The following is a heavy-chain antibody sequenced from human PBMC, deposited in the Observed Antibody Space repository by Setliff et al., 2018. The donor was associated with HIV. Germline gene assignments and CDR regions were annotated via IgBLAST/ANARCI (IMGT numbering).Heavy chain of an antibody. D-gene: IGHD3-10*01. J-gene: IGHJ3*02. CDR3: ASPSITMVRGVMRSAFDI. CDR1: GYTFTSYA. V-gene: IGHV1-3*01. Sequence: ASVKVSCKASGYTFTSYAMHWVRQAPGQRLEWMGWINAGNGNTKYSQKFQGRVTITRDTSASTAYMELSNLRSEDTAVYYCASPSITMVRGVMRSAFDIWGQGTMVTV. CDR2: INAGNGNT.